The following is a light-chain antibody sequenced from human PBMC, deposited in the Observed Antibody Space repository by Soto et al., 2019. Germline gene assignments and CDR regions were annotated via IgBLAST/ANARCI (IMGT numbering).Light chain of an antibody. CDR3: QQYGSSPLFT. CDR1: QSVSNNY. CDR2: SAS. V-gene: IGKV3-20*01. J-gene: IGKJ3*01. Sequence: EIVLTQSPGTLSLSPGERATLSCRASQSVSNNYLAWYQQKPGQAPRILIYSASSRATGIPDRFSGSGSGTDFTLTISRLEPEDLAVYYCQQYGSSPLFTFGPGTKVDIK.